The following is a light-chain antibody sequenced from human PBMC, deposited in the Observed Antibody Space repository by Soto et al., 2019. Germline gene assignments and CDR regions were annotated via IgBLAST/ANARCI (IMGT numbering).Light chain of an antibody. J-gene: IGLJ3*02. V-gene: IGLV1-40*01. Sequence: QSVLTQPPSVSGAPGQRVAISCTGSNSNIGAGYVVHWYQQLPGTAPKLLIYGNNNPPSGVPDRFSGSKSGTSASLAISGLQAEYEADYYCQSYDSSLSVVFGGGTKVTVL. CDR1: NSNIGAGYV. CDR3: QSYDSSLSVV. CDR2: GNN.